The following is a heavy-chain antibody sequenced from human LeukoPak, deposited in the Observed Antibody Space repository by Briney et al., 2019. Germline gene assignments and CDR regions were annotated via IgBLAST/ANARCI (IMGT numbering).Heavy chain of an antibody. CDR3: ARIEAVGPLDY. CDR1: GGSIGTNY. CDR2: VYYSGST. D-gene: IGHD1-26*01. V-gene: IGHV4-59*01. J-gene: IGHJ4*02. Sequence: SETLSLTCSVSGGSIGTNYWSWIRQPPGKGLEWIGYVYYSGSTNYKPSVKSRVTISVDTPKNQLSLRLSSVTAADTAVYYRARIEAVGPLDYWGQGILATVSS.